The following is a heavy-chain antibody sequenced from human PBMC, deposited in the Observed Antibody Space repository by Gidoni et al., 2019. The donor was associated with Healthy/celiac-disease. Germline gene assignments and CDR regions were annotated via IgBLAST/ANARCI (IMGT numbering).Heavy chain of an antibody. J-gene: IGHJ4*02. CDR1: DFAFSSSS. CDR2: TNHDGTYI. CDR3: AREGACTSRTCLVDS. Sequence: EVQLVESGGGLVKPGGSLRLYCAASDFAFSSSSMSWVRQAPGKGLEWVSSTNHDGTYIYYADLLKGRVTISRDNAKNSLFLQINSLRVEDTAVYYCAREGACTSRTCLVDSWGQGTLVTVSS. V-gene: IGHV3-21*01. D-gene: IGHD2-2*01.